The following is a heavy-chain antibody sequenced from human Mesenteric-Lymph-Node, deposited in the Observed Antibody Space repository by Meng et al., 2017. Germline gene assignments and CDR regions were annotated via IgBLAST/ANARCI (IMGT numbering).Heavy chain of an antibody. Sequence: SVKVSCKASGGTLSTYTISWVRQAPGQGLEWMGGIIPIFGSAKYAQKFQGRVTITADKSTNTAYMELSSLRSEDTALYYCARSLCTNDVCPGHYYFYYGMDVWGQGTTVTVSS. J-gene: IGHJ6*02. V-gene: IGHV1-69*06. D-gene: IGHD2-8*01. CDR1: GGTLSTYT. CDR2: IIPIFGSA. CDR3: ARSLCTNDVCPGHYYFYYGMDV.